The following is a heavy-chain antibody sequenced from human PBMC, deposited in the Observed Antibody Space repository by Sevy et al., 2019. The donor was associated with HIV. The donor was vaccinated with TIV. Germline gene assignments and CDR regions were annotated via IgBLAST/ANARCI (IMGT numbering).Heavy chain of an antibody. CDR3: TRDDASDI. V-gene: IGHV3-7*01. CDR2: IKEDGSDK. CDR1: GFTFSSYW. Sequence: GGSLRLSCAASGFTFSSYWMSWVRQAPGKGLEWVANIKEDGSDKYYVDSVKGRFTISRDDAKNSLYLQMNSLRAEDTAVYYCTRDDASDIWGQGTMVTVSS. J-gene: IGHJ3*02.